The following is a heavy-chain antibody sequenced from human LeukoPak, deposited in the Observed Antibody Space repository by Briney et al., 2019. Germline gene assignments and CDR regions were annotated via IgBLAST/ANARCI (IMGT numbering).Heavy chain of an antibody. J-gene: IGHJ4*02. V-gene: IGHV3-48*01. CDR1: GFTFSDYS. CDR3: ARDRAGDY. Sequence: PGGSLRLSCVASGFTFSDYSMNWVRQAPGKGLEWVSYISRSSSTIYYADSVKGRFTISRDNAKNSLYLQMNGLRAEDTAVYYCARDRAGDYWGQGTLVTVSS. CDR2: ISRSSSTI.